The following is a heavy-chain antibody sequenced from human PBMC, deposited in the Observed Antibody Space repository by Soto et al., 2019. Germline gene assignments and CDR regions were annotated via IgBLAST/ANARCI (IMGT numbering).Heavy chain of an antibody. CDR1: GGSFSGYY. CDR3: AGRSITIFGRCDP. J-gene: IGHJ5*02. D-gene: IGHD3-3*01. CDR2: INHSGST. Sequence: SETMPLTCAVYGGSFSGYYWSWIRQPPGKGLEWIGEINHSGSTNYNPSLKSRVTISVDTSKNQFSLKLSSVTAADTAVYYCAGRSITIFGRCDPCGQGTPVTVSS. V-gene: IGHV4-34*01.